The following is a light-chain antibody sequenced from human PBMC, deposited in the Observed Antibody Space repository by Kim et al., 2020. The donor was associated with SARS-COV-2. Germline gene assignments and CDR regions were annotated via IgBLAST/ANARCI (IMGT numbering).Light chain of an antibody. J-gene: IGKJ1*01. Sequence: EIVLTQSPGTLSLSPGERATLSCRASQSVTSSYLAWYQQKPGQAPRLLIFGTSSRATGIPDRFSGSGSGTDFTLTISRLEPEDFAVYYCLQYGSSPRTFGQGTNVDIK. CDR2: GTS. CDR1: QSVTSSY. CDR3: LQYGSSPRT. V-gene: IGKV3-20*01.